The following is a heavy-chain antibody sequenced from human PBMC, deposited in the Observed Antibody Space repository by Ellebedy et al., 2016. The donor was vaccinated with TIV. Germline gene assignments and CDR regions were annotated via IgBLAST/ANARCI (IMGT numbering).Heavy chain of an antibody. V-gene: IGHV3-23*01. Sequence: PGGSLRLSCTASGFTFRSYAMGWVRQAPGTGLEWVGDITGNGARTYYADSVKGRFTISRDNSNNTLFLHLKSLRAEDTAVYFCAKDGYCATTHCHIPGKFDYWGQGILVTVSS. CDR3: AKDGYCATTHCHIPGKFDY. D-gene: IGHD4/OR15-4a*01. J-gene: IGHJ4*02. CDR1: GFTFRSYA. CDR2: ITGNGART.